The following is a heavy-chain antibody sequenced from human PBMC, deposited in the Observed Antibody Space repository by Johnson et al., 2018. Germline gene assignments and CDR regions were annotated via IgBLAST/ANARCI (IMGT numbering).Heavy chain of an antibody. CDR1: GASISTYY. CDR2: VYYNGNS. V-gene: IGHV4-59*01. J-gene: IGHJ6*03. CDR3: ARYYDILTGLYYMDV. Sequence: QVQLQESGPGLVKPSETLSLTCTVSGASISTYYWSWIRQAPGKGLEWIGYVYYNGNSNYNPSLKGRVTISVDTSKNQFSLKLTSMTAADPAVYYCARYYDILTGLYYMDVWGKGTTVIVSS. D-gene: IGHD3-9*01.